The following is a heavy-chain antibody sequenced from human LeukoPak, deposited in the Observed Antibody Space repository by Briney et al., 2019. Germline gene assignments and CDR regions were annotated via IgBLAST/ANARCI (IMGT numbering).Heavy chain of an antibody. D-gene: IGHD3-10*01. V-gene: IGHV3-74*01. CDR1: GFNFGTYW. CDR2: IKDGERGT. CDR3: ARDYYGSIDY. J-gene: IGHJ4*02. Sequence: GGSLRLSCVASGFNFGTYWMNWVRLAPGKGLVWVSHIKDGERGTDYADSVKGRFTVSRDNAKNPLYLQMNSLRVEDTGVYYCARDYYGSIDYWGQGTQVTVSS.